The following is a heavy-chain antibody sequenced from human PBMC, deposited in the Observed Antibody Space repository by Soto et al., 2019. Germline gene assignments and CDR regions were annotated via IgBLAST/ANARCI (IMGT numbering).Heavy chain of an antibody. CDR1: GGSISSYY. V-gene: IGHV4-4*07. J-gene: IGHJ4*02. CDR2: IYTSGST. Sequence: QVQLQESGPGLVKPSETLSLTCTVSGGSISSYYWSWIRQPAGKGLEWIGRIYTSGSTNYNPSLKTRVTMSVDTSKNQFSLKRSSVTAADTAVYYCARDWGGYGDPSNFDYWGQGTLVTVSS. D-gene: IGHD4-17*01. CDR3: ARDWGGYGDPSNFDY.